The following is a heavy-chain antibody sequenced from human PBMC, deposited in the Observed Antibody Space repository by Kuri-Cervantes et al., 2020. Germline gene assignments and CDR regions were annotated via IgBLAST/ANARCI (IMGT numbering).Heavy chain of an antibody. CDR1: GYTFTSYG. Sequence: ASVKVSCKASGYTFTSYGISWVRQAPGQGLEWMGWISAYNGNTNYAQKLQGRVTMTTDTSTSTAYMELRSLRSDDTAVYYCARMYYDILTGYYSGYYGMDVWGQGTTVTVSS. D-gene: IGHD3-9*01. V-gene: IGHV1-18*01. CDR2: ISAYNGNT. J-gene: IGHJ6*02. CDR3: ARMYYDILTGYYSGYYGMDV.